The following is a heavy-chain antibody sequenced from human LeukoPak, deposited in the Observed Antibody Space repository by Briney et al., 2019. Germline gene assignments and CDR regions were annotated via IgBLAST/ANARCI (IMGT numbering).Heavy chain of an antibody. Sequence: SETLSLTCTVSGGSISSSSYYWGWIRQPPGKGLEWIGEINHSGSTNYNPSLKSRVTISVDTSKNQFSLKLSSVTAADTAVYYCASMPDYYYYYYMDVWGKGTTVTVSS. V-gene: IGHV4-39*07. CDR3: ASMPDYYYYYYMDV. CDR1: GGSISSSSYY. D-gene: IGHD2-2*01. CDR2: INHSGST. J-gene: IGHJ6*03.